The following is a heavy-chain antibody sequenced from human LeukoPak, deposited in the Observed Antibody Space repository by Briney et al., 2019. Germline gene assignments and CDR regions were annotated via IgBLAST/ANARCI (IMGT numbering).Heavy chain of an antibody. Sequence: GGSLRLSCAASGFTFSSYAMTWVRQAPGKGLEWVSVVSGSGGSTNYADSVKGRFTISRDNSKNTLYLQMNSLRAEDTAIYYCWTSTHAPDFVDYWGQGTLVTVSS. CDR3: WTSTHAPDFVDY. CDR2: VSGSGGST. J-gene: IGHJ4*02. CDR1: GFTFSSYA. V-gene: IGHV3-23*01. D-gene: IGHD3/OR15-3a*01.